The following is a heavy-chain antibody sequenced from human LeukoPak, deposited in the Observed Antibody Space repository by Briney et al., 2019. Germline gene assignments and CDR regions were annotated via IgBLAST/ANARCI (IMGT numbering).Heavy chain of an antibody. CDR2: IYCSGST. V-gene: IGHV4-59*01. J-gene: IGHJ3*02. CDR1: GGSISSYY. D-gene: IGHD3-22*01. CDR3: ARYWARYYYDSSGYPQDAFDI. Sequence: SETLSLTCTVSGGSISSYYWSWIRQPPGKGLEWIGYIYCSGSTNYNPSLKSRVTISVDTSKNQFSLKLSSVTAADTAVYYCARYWARYYYDSSGYPQDAFDIWGQGTMVTVSS.